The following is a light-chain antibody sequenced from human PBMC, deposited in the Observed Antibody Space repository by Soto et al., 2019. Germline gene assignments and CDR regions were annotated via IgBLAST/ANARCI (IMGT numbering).Light chain of an antibody. CDR1: RGIGSY. J-gene: IGKJ5*01. V-gene: IGKV1-9*01. CDR2: STS. Sequence: IELTQSPSSLSASVGDRVTITCRASRGIGSYLAWYQQKPGKAPKLLIYSTSTLQSGVPSRFSGSGSGTDFTLTLSSLQPEDFATYYCQQLYSYPPITFGQGTRLEIK. CDR3: QQLYSYPPIT.